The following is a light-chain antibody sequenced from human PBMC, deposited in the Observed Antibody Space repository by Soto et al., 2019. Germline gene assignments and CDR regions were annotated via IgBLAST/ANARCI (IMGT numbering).Light chain of an antibody. CDR1: SSDVGSYNL. Sequence: QSALTQPASVSGSPGQSITISCTGTSSDVGSYNLVSWYQQHPGTAPKLMIYEAFKRPSGVSNRFSGSKSGDTASLTISGLKDEDEADYYCCYYAGSNTLYVFGTGTKVTVL. CDR2: EAF. V-gene: IGLV2-23*01. J-gene: IGLJ1*01. CDR3: CYYAGSNTLYV.